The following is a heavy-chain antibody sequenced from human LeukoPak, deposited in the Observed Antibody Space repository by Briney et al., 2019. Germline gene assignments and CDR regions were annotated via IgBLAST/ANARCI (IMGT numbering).Heavy chain of an antibody. V-gene: IGHV4-59*08. CDR2: TYYSGST. CDR1: GGSISSYY. Sequence: SETLSLTCTVSGGSISSYYWSRIRQPPGKGLEWIGYTYYSGSTNYNPSLKSRVTISVDTSKNQFSLKLGSVTAADTAVYYCARFNPKVYGSGSYFDYWGQGTLVTVSS. D-gene: IGHD3-10*01. J-gene: IGHJ4*02. CDR3: ARFNPKVYGSGSYFDY.